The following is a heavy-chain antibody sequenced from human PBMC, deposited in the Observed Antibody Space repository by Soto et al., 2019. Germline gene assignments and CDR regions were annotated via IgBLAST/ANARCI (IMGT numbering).Heavy chain of an antibody. V-gene: IGHV1-18*01. J-gene: IGHJ5*02. Sequence: QVQLVQSGTEVKKPGASVKVSCKASGYTFTTYGISWVRQAPGQGLEWMGWISADDGETSYAQKFQDRVTMTTDTNTPTAYMELRSLKSDGTAVYYCAGDPRLHRYGSRGGGLDPWGQGTLVTVSS. D-gene: IGHD4-4*01. CDR2: ISADDGET. CDR1: GYTFTTYG. CDR3: AGDPRLHRYGSRGGGLDP.